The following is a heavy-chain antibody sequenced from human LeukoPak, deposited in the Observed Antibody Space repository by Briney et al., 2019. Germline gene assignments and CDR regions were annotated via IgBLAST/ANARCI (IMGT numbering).Heavy chain of an antibody. D-gene: IGHD3-3*01. Sequence: SETLSLTCTVSGYSISSGYYWGWIRQPPGKGLEWIGSIYHSGSTYYNPSLKSRVTISVDTSKNQFSLKLSSVTAADTAVYYCARGPLRITIFGVVIKQGFDPWGQGTLVTVSS. CDR3: ARGPLRITIFGVVIKQGFDP. J-gene: IGHJ5*02. CDR2: IYHSGST. V-gene: IGHV4-38-2*02. CDR1: GYSISSGYY.